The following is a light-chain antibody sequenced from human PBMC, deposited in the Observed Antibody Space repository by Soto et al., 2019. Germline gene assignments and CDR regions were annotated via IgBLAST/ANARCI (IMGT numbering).Light chain of an antibody. V-gene: IGKV1-39*01. J-gene: IGKJ1*01. CDR1: KSISSY. CDR3: QQSYSSPKT. CDR2: AAS. Sequence: DIQMTQSPSSLSASVGDRFTITCRASKSISSYLNWYQQKAGEAPKLLIYAASSLQSGAPPRFSGSGSGTDFTLTISSLQPEDFATYYCQQSYSSPKTFGQGTKVEMK.